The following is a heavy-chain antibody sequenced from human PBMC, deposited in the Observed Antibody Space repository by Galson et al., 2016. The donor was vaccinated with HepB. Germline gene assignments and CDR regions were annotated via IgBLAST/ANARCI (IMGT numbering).Heavy chain of an antibody. CDR1: GYTFTSYG. D-gene: IGHD6-13*01. CDR2: ISAYNGNT. Sequence: SVKVSCKASGYTFTSYGISWVRQAPGQGLEWMGWISAYNGNTNYAQKLQGRVTMTTDTSTSTAYMELRSLRSADTAVYYCARDKAAAAAGTNDYWGQGTLVTVSS. V-gene: IGHV1-18*01. CDR3: ARDKAAAAAGTNDY. J-gene: IGHJ4*02.